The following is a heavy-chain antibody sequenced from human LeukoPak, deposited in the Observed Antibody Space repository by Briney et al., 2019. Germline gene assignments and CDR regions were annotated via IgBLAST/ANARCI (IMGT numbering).Heavy chain of an antibody. CDR2: INQSGSP. CDR3: ATLGGLYYESHGYPDFDH. Sequence: PSETLSLTCSVPGGSLSPYYWSWIRQPPGGGLEWLGEINQSGSPNYNPSLKSRVTISVEKFKNQSSLEVTSVTAADTAIYYCATLGGLYYESHGYPDFDHWGQGTLVTVSS. V-gene: IGHV4-34*01. J-gene: IGHJ4*02. D-gene: IGHD3-22*01. CDR1: GGSLSPYY.